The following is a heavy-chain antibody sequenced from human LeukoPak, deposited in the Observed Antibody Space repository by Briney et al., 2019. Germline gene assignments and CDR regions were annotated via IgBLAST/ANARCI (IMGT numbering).Heavy chain of an antibody. CDR3: AKTTTGYSSGRYPGWPADY. D-gene: IGHD6-19*01. CDR2: IFGSGGSP. Sequence: QSGGSLRLSCAAYGFTFNSYAMYWVRQAPGKGLEWVSGIFGSGGSPHYADSVKGRFTISRDNSKNTVYLQMRSLRAEDTAVYYCAKTTTGYSSGRYPGWPADYWGQGSLVTVSS. J-gene: IGHJ4*02. V-gene: IGHV3-23*01. CDR1: GFTFNSYA.